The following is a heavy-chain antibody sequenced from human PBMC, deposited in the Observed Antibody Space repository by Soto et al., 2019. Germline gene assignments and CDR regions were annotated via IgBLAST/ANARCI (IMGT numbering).Heavy chain of an antibody. J-gene: IGHJ6*02. CDR2: IYWDDDK. CDR1: GFSLSTSGVG. V-gene: IGHV2-5*02. CDR3: AYLPCSGGSCYWFSFSGMDV. Sequence: QITLKESGPPLVKPTQTLTLTCTFSGFSLSTSGVGVAWIRQPPGKALEWLALIYWDDDKRYRPSLESRLTIPKDTSKNQVVLTWTNMDSVDTATYYCAYLPCSGGSCYWFSFSGMDVWGQGTTVTVSS. D-gene: IGHD2-15*01.